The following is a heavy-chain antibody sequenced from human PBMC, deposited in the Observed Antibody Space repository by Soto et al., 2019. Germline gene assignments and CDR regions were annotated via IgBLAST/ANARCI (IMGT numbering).Heavy chain of an antibody. J-gene: IGHJ4*02. V-gene: IGHV4-39*01. D-gene: IGHD4-17*01. CDR1: GGSISSSSNH. Sequence: QLQLQESGPGLVKPSETLSLTCTVSGGSISSSSNHWGWIRQPPGKGLEWSGNIYYSENTYYNPSLKSRVTIPVDTSKNQLSLRLTSVTAADTAVYYCATHPPYGPLDHWGQGTLVTVSS. CDR2: IYYSENT. CDR3: ATHPPYGPLDH.